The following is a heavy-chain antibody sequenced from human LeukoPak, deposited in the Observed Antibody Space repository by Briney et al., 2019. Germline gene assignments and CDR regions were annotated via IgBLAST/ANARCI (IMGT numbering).Heavy chain of an antibody. J-gene: IGHJ4*02. V-gene: IGHV3-11*01. D-gene: IGHD1-26*01. CDR2: ISSSGSTI. CDR1: GFTFSDYY. CDR3: ARDSGSYRSWYFDY. Sequence: RGSLRLSCTASGFTFSDYYMSWIRQAPGKGLEWVSYISSSGSTIYYADSVKGRFTISRDNAKNSLYLQMNSLRAEDTAVYYCARDSGSYRSWYFDYWGQGTLVTVSS.